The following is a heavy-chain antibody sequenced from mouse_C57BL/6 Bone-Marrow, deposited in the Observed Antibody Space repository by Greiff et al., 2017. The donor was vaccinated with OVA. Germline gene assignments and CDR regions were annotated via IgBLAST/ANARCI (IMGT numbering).Heavy chain of an antibody. CDR3: ARNGGSRWYCDV. Sequence: QVQLQQPGAELVKPGASVKMSCKASGYTFTSYWITWVKQRPGQGLEWIGDIYPGSGSTNYNEKFKSKATLTVDTSSSTAYMQLSSLTSEDSAVYYCARNGGSRWYCDVWGTGTTVTVSS. J-gene: IGHJ1*03. CDR1: GYTFTSYW. D-gene: IGHD1-1*01. CDR2: IYPGSGST. V-gene: IGHV1-55*01.